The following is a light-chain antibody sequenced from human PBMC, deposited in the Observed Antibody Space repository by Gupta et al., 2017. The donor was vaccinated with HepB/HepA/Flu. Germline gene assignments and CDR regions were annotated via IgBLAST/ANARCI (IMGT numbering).Light chain of an antibody. Sequence: DIQMTQSPSSLSASVGDRVTITCRASQSISSSLDWYQQRPGKAPKLLIYDATTVQSGVPSRFSGSGSGTDFSLSIGSRQPEDFGTYYCQQKDRTPKTFGQGTRVEVK. V-gene: IGKV1-39*01. CDR3: QQKDRTPKT. CDR1: QSISSS. CDR2: DAT. J-gene: IGKJ1*01.